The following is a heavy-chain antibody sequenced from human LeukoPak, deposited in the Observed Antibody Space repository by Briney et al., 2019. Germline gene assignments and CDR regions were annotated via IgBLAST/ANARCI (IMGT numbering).Heavy chain of an antibody. J-gene: IGHJ6*02. CDR3: ARLVYYDSSGYFGDYYYGMDV. D-gene: IGHD3-22*01. CDR1: GGSISSHY. CDR2: IYYSGST. Sequence: PSETLSLTCTVSGGSISSHYWSWIRQPPGKGLEWIGYIYYSGSTNYNPSLKSRVTISVDTSKNQFSLKLSSVTAADTAVYYCARLVYYDSSGYFGDYYYGMDVWGQGTTVTVSS. V-gene: IGHV4-59*08.